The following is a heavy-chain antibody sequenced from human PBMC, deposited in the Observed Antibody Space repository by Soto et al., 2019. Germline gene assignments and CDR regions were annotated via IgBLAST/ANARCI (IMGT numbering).Heavy chain of an antibody. CDR1: GFTFSSYA. J-gene: IGHJ4*02. CDR2: ISYDGSNK. CDR3: ARVSGTYGPFDY. Sequence: GGSLRLSCAASGFTFSSYAMHWVRQAPGKGLEWVAVISYDGSNKYYADSVKGRFTISRDNSKNTLYLQMNSLRAEDTAVYYCARVSGTYGPFDYWGQGTLVTVSS. D-gene: IGHD3-3*01. V-gene: IGHV3-30-3*01.